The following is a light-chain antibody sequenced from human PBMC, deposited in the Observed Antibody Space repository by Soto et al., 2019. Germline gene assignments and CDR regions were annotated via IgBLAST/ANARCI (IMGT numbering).Light chain of an antibody. V-gene: IGLV3-1*01. CDR1: NLGEKY. Sequence: SYELTQPPSVSVSPGQTATITCSGDNLGEKYACWYQQKPGQSPLLVIYQDKKRPSGIPERFSGYNSGNTATLTISETQPMDEADYYCQAWDNIPHVVFGGGTKLTVL. CDR3: QAWDNIPHVV. J-gene: IGLJ2*01. CDR2: QDK.